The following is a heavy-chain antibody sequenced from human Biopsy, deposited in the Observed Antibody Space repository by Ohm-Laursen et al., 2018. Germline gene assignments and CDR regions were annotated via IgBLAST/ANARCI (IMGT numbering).Heavy chain of an antibody. D-gene: IGHD3-10*01. CDR1: GGYISHYY. J-gene: IGHJ5*02. Sequence: TLSLTCTVSGGYISHYYWTWIRQPAGQGLEWIGRIYITGETDYNPPLKSRVTMSVDSSKNQFSLKLKSVTAADTAIYYCARAPPLIRGVVESWFDPWGQGILVTASS. CDR2: IYITGET. V-gene: IGHV4-4*07. CDR3: ARAPPLIRGVVESWFDP.